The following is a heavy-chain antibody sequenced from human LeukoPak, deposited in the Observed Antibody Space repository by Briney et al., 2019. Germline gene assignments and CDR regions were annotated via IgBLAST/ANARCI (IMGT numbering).Heavy chain of an antibody. Sequence: GGSLRLSCAASGFTFSDYYMIWISQAPGKGLEWVSYISISGSTIYYAASVKGRFTVSRDNAKNSLYLKMNSLRAEDTAVYYCARDKYDDSSGYAGYWGQGTLVTVSS. V-gene: IGHV3-11*01. CDR1: GFTFSDYY. CDR3: ARDKYDDSSGYAGY. J-gene: IGHJ4*02. CDR2: ISISGSTI. D-gene: IGHD3-22*01.